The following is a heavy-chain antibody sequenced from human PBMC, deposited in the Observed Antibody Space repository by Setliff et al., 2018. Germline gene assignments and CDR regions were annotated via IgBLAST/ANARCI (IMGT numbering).Heavy chain of an antibody. CDR3: ASDLAYCGGDCYYDY. CDR1: GFTFSSSW. D-gene: IGHD2-21*02. V-gene: IGHV3-74*01. J-gene: IGHJ4*02. CDR2: INIDGSST. Sequence: GGSLRLSCVASGFTFSSSWMHWVRQAPGKGLVWVSRINIDGSSTTYTDSVKGRFTISRDNAKNTLYLQMNSLGAEDTAVYYCASDLAYCGGDCYYDYWGQGTLVTVSS.